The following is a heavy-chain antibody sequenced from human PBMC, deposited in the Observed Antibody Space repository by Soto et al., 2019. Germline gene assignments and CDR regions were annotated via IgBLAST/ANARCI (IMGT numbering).Heavy chain of an antibody. V-gene: IGHV1-18*01. D-gene: IGHD5-18*01. Sequence: QAQLVQSGAEVKKPGASVKVSCKASGYTFYSHSISWVRQAPGQGLEWMGRINGDYGNTQYAQKFRGRVTMTTDTSTTTVYMELTTLISDETAVYYCARCIQGDYYYGMDVWGQGTTVTVSS. J-gene: IGHJ6*02. CDR1: GYTFYSHS. CDR2: INGDYGNT. CDR3: ARCIQGDYYYGMDV.